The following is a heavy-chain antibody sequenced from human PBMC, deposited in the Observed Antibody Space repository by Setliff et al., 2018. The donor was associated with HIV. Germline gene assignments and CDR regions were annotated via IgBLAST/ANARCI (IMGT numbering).Heavy chain of an antibody. V-gene: IGHV4-4*07. CDR3: ARETYYYDNPQYYYYYMDV. Sequence: SETLSLTCTVSGGSISSYYWSWIRQPAGKGLEWIGRIYTSGSTNYNPSLKSRVTISVDTSRNQFSLNLSSVTAADTAVYYCARETYYYDNPQYYYYYMDVWGKGTTVTVSS. D-gene: IGHD3-22*01. J-gene: IGHJ6*03. CDR1: GGSISSYY. CDR2: IYTSGST.